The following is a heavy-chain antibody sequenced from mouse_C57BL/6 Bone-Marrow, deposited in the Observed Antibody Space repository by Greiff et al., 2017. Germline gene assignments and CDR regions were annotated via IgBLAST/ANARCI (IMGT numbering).Heavy chain of an antibody. CDR2: IYPRSGNT. D-gene: IGHD1-1*01. CDR3: AREFITTVVANWYFDV. CDR1: GYTFTSYG. Sequence: SGAELARPGASVKLSCKASGYTFTSYGISWVKQRTGQGLEWIGEIYPRSGNTYYNEKFKGKATLTADKSSSTAYMELRSLTSEDSAVYFCAREFITTVVANWYFDVWGTGTTVTVSS. J-gene: IGHJ1*03. V-gene: IGHV1-81*01.